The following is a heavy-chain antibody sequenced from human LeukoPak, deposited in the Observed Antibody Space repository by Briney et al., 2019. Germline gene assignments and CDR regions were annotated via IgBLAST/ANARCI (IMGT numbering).Heavy chain of an antibody. CDR1: GGSFSGYY. CDR3: ASGVGLRSASDAFDI. J-gene: IGHJ3*02. D-gene: IGHD3-3*01. V-gene: IGHV4-34*01. CDR2: IYHSGST. Sequence: SETLSLTCAVYGGSFSGYYWSWIRQPPGKGLEWIGEIYHSGSTNYNPSLKSRVTISVDKSKNQFSLKLSSVTAADTAVYYCASGVGLRSASDAFDIWGQGTMVTVSS.